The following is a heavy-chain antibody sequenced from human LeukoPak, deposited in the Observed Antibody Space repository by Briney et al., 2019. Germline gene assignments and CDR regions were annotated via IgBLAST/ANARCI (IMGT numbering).Heavy chain of an antibody. CDR1: DGSISSSSYY. D-gene: IGHD3-9*01. CDR3: ARGPIDILTWSRRTPADY. CDR2: INHSGST. J-gene: IGHJ4*02. Sequence: SETLSLTCTVSDGSISSSSYYWSWIRQPPGKGLEWIGEINHSGSTNYNPSLKSRVTISVDTSKNQFSLKLSSVTAADTAVYYCARGPIDILTWSRRTPADYWGQGTLVTVSS. V-gene: IGHV4-39*07.